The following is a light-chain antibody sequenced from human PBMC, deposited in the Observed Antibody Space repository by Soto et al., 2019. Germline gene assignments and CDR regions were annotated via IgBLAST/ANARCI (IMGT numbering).Light chain of an antibody. CDR2: AAS. V-gene: IGKV1-27*01. J-gene: IGKJ4*01. CDR3: QKYNSAPTLT. CDR1: QGISNY. Sequence: DIQMTQSPSTLSASVGDRVTITSRASQGISNYLAWYQQKPGKVPKLLIYAASILQSGVPSRFSGSGSGTDFTLTISSLQPEDVATYYCQKYNSAPTLTFGGGTKVEIK.